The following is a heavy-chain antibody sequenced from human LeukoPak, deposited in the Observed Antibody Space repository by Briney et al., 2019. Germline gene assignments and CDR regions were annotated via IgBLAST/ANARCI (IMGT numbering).Heavy chain of an antibody. D-gene: IGHD3-3*01. V-gene: IGHV1-46*01. Sequence: EASVKVSCKASGYTFTSYYMHWVRQAPGQGLEWMGIINPSGGSTSYAQKFQGRVTMTRDTSTSTVYMELSSLRSEDTAVYYCAREFWSGYYHTHPLPDYWGQGTLVTVSS. CDR2: INPSGGST. CDR3: AREFWSGYYHTHPLPDY. CDR1: GYTFTSYY. J-gene: IGHJ4*02.